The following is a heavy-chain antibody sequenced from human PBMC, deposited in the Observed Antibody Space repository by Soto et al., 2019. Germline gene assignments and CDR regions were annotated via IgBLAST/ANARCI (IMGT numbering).Heavy chain of an antibody. J-gene: IGHJ4*02. CDR3: AKEPQPTLWFVELWGGEESAFFDY. Sequence: EVQLLESGGGLVQPGGSLRLSCAASGFTFSSYAMSWVRQAPGKGLEWVSAISGSGGSTYYADSVKGRFTISRDNSKNTLYLQMNSLRAEDTAVYYCAKEPQPTLWFVELWGGEESAFFDYWGQGTLVTVSS. CDR1: GFTFSSYA. D-gene: IGHD3-10*01. V-gene: IGHV3-23*01. CDR2: ISGSGGST.